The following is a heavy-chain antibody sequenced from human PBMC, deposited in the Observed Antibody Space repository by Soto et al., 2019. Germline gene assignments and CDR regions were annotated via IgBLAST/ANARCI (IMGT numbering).Heavy chain of an antibody. CDR2: IIPIFGTA. D-gene: IGHD4-17*01. CDR1: GGTFSSYA. CDR3: ARTDYGDDIYGNYYYYGMDV. J-gene: IGHJ6*02. V-gene: IGHV1-69*12. Sequence: QVQLVQSGAEVKKPGSSVKVSCKASGGTFSSYAISWVRQAPGQGLEWMGGIIPIFGTANYAQKFQGRVTIPADEATSRAYMVLSRLRSDDTAVYYCARTDYGDDIYGNYYYYGMDVWGQGTTVTVSS.